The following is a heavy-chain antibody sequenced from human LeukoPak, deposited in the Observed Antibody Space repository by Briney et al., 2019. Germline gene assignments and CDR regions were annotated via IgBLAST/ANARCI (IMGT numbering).Heavy chain of an antibody. CDR3: ARGPPDSSGSNWFDP. V-gene: IGHV4-34*01. CDR1: GGSFSGYY. CDR2: INHSGST. D-gene: IGHD3-22*01. J-gene: IGHJ5*02. Sequence: SETLSLTCAVYGGSFSGYYWSWIRQPPGKGLEWIGEINHSGSTNYNPSLKSRVTISVDTSKNQFSLKLSSVTAADTAVYYCARGPPDSSGSNWFDPWGQGTLVTVSS.